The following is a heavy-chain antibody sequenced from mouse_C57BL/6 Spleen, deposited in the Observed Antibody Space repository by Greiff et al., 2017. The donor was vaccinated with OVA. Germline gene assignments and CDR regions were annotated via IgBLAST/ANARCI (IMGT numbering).Heavy chain of an antibody. V-gene: IGHV1-61*01. Sequence: QVQLQQSGAELVRPGSSVKLSCKASGYTFTSYWMDWVKQRPGQGLEWIGNIYPSDSETHYNQKFKDKATLTVDKSSSTAYMQLSSLTSEDSAVYYCARELGRGGFAYWGQGTLVTVSA. J-gene: IGHJ3*01. D-gene: IGHD4-1*01. CDR3: ARELGRGGFAY. CDR1: GYTFTSYW. CDR2: IYPSDSET.